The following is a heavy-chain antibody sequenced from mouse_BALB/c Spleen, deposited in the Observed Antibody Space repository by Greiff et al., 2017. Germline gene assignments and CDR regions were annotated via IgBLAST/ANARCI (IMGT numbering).Heavy chain of an antibody. V-gene: IGHV5-9-4*01. CDR1: GFTFSSYA. J-gene: IGHJ4*01. D-gene: IGHD1-1*01. CDR3: ARDRYYGSSYAMDY. Sequence: VQLKESGGGLVKPGGSLKLSCAASGFTFSSYAMSWVRQSPEKRLEWVAEISSGGSYTYYPDTVTGRFTISRDNAKNTLYLEMSSLRSEDTAMYYCARDRYYGSSYAMDYWGQGTSVTVSS. CDR2: ISSGGSYT.